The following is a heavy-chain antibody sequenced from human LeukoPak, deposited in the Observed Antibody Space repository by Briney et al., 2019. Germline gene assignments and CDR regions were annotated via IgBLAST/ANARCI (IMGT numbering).Heavy chain of an antibody. Sequence: GASVKVSCKASGYTFTGYYMHWVRQAPGQGLEWMAWINPNSGGTNYAQKFQGRVTMTRDTSISTAYMELSRLRSDDTAVYYCARDVGLEWLSYNWFDPWGQGTLVTVSS. CDR3: ARDVGLEWLSYNWFDP. CDR2: INPNSGGT. J-gene: IGHJ5*02. D-gene: IGHD3-3*01. CDR1: GYTFTGYY. V-gene: IGHV1-2*02.